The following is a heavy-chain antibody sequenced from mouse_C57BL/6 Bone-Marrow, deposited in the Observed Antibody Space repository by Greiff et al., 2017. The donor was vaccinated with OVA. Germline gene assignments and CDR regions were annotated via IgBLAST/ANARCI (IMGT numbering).Heavy chain of an antibody. CDR3: ARSGDGYWLDY. J-gene: IGHJ2*01. CDR1: GYTFTSYG. Sequence: QVQLQQSGAELARPGASVKLSCKASGYTFTSYGISWVKQRTGQGLEWIGEIYPRSGNTYYNEKFKGKATLTADKSSSTAYMELRSLTSEDSAVYFCARSGDGYWLDYWGQGTTLTVSA. D-gene: IGHD2-3*01. V-gene: IGHV1-81*01. CDR2: IYPRSGNT.